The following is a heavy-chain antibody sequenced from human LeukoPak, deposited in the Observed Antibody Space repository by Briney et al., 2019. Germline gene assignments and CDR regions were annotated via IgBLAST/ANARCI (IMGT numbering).Heavy chain of an antibody. CDR1: GCTFSSNV. J-gene: IGHJ4*02. V-gene: IGHV3-23*01. CDR3: AKESSGGWYFDY. CDR2: IPASGGST. Sequence: GGSLRLSCAASGCTFSSNVMIWVRQAPGKGLEWVSSIPASGGSTYYADSVKGRFTISRDNSKNSLYLQMNSLRAEDTAVYYCAKESSGGWYFDYWGQGTLVTVSS. D-gene: IGHD6-19*01.